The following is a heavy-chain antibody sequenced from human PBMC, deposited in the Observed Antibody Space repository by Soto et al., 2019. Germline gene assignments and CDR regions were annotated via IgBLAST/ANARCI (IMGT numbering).Heavy chain of an antibody. CDR1: GFIFSDYA. J-gene: IGHJ4*02. CDR3: AKQRTSRSATEPGQYYFDY. D-gene: IGHD2-8*02. V-gene: IGHV3-23*01. Sequence: GGSLRLSCAASGFIFSDYAMTWVRQAPGKGLEWVSSISSRGDRAYYADSVKGRLTIFRDNSKSMLYLQVNSLRADDTARYYCAKQRTSRSATEPGQYYFDYWGQGTLVTVSS. CDR2: ISSRGDRA.